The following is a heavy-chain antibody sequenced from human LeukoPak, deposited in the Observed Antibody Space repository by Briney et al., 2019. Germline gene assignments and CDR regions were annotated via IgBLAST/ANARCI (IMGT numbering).Heavy chain of an antibody. CDR3: ARVSSYYDILTGYSAGDY. V-gene: IGHV1-18*01. CDR2: ISAYNGNT. Sequence: ASVKVSCKASGGTFSSYVISWVRQAPGQGLEWMGWISAYNGNTNYAQKLQGRVTMATDTSTSTAYMELRSLRSDDTAVYYCARVSSYYDILTGYSAGDYWGQGTLVTVSS. D-gene: IGHD3-9*01. J-gene: IGHJ4*02. CDR1: GGTFSSYV.